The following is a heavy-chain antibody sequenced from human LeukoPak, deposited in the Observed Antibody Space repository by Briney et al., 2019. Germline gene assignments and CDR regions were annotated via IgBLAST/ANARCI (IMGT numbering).Heavy chain of an antibody. Sequence: GSLRLSCAASGFTFSSYAMSWVRQAPGKGLEWVSAISGSGGSTYYADSVKGRFTISRDNSKNTLYLQMNSLRAEDTAVYYCAKVPLDFAEGIDYFDYWGQGTLVTVSS. CDR3: AKVPLDFAEGIDYFDY. D-gene: IGHD2-2*03. CDR2: ISGSGGST. J-gene: IGHJ4*02. CDR1: GFTFSSYA. V-gene: IGHV3-23*01.